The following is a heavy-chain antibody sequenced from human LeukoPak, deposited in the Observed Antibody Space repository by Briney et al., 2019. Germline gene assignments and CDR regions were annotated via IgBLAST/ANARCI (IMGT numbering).Heavy chain of an antibody. CDR2: ISGSGGST. J-gene: IGHJ4*02. D-gene: IGHD3-22*01. V-gene: IGHV3-23*01. CDR3: ARGLQRYYYDSSGYYRGTVEPY. CDR1: GFTFSSYA. Sequence: GGSLRLSCAASGFTFSSYAMSWVRQAPGKGLEWVSAISGSGGSTYYADSVKGRFTISRDNSKNTLYPQMSSLRAEDTAVYYCARGLQRYYYDSSGYYRGTVEPYWGQGTLVTVSS.